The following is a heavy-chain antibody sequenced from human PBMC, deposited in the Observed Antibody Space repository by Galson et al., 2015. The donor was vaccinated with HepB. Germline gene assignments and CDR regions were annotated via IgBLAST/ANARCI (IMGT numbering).Heavy chain of an antibody. J-gene: IGHJ6*02. CDR2: INTYNGKT. D-gene: IGHD1-1*01. CDR1: GYTFSTYS. Sequence: SVKVSCKASGYTFSTYSFSWVRQAPGQGLEWMGWINTYNGKTEYAQRLQGRVTMTTDTSTSTAYMELRSLRSDDTAVYYCARITYHWNGMDVWGQGTTVTVSS. V-gene: IGHV1-18*04. CDR3: ARITYHWNGMDV.